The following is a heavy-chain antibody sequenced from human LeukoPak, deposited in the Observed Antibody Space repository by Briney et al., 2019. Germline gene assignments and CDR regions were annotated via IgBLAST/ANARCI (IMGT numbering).Heavy chain of an antibody. V-gene: IGHV4-39*01. CDR3: VRLMYSGTYNYFDY. D-gene: IGHD1-26*01. CDR2: PYYRGRH. Sequence: SETLSLTCTVSGASITRDTYYWGWIRQPPGKGLEWIGNPYYRGRHHYNPSLKISLTISIHTSKTQFSLKLRSVTSADTPVYFCVRLMYSGTYNYFDYWGQGTLVTVSS. J-gene: IGHJ4*02. CDR1: GASITRDTYY.